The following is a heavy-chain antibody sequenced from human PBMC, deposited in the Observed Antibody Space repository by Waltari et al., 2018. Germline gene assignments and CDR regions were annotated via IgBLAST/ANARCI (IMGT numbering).Heavy chain of an antibody. J-gene: IGHJ4*02. CDR2: VYWDDNK. CDR1: GFSFSTSGVG. D-gene: IGHD3-9*01. Sequence: QITLKESGPTLVKPTQTLTLTCAFSGFSFSTSGVGVGWLRQPPGKALEWLAFVYWDDNKRYSPSLKGRLTITKDTSEDQVVLTMTNMDPVDTATYFCAHRPSHYDIFSGYYNYFDYWGQGILVTVSS. V-gene: IGHV2-5*02. CDR3: AHRPSHYDIFSGYYNYFDY.